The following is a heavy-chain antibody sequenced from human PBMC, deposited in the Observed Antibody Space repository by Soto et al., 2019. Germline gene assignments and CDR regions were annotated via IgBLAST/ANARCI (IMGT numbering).Heavy chain of an antibody. Sequence: QVQLVESGGGVVQPGRSLRLSCAASGFTFINYGMHGFRQVPGKGLEWVPVISYHGSDKYYADSRKGRFTNSRENSKNTRYLQMDSLRAEDTAVYYCAKDHLTTTVTTVGYWGQGPLVTVSS. CDR2: ISYHGSDK. CDR1: GFTFINYG. CDR3: AKDHLTTTVTTVGY. D-gene: IGHD4-17*01. J-gene: IGHJ4*02. V-gene: IGHV3-30*18.